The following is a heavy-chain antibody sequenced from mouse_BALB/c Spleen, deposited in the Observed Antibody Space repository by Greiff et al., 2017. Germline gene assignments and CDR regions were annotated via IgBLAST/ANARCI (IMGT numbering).Heavy chain of an antibody. D-gene: IGHD3-3*01. CDR1: GFTFSRYT. Sequence: EVKLEESGGGLVKPGGSLKLSCAASGFTFSRYTMSWVRQTPEKRLEWVATISSGGSYTYYPDSVKGRFTISRDNAKNTLYLQMSSLKSEDTAMYYCTREGQGFAYWGQGTLVTVSA. CDR2: ISSGGSYT. CDR3: TREGQGFAY. J-gene: IGHJ3*01. V-gene: IGHV5-6-4*01.